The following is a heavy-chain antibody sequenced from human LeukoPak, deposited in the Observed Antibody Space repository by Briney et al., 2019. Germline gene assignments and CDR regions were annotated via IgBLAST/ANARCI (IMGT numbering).Heavy chain of an antibody. J-gene: IGHJ4*02. V-gene: IGHV3-11*01. D-gene: IGHD5-18*01. Sequence: GGSLRLSCAASGFTFSDYYMSWLRQAPGKGLEWVSYISSSGSTIYYADSVKGRFTISRDNAKNSLYLQMNSLRAEDTAVYYCARDLGGYSYGYPPLDYWGQGTLVTVSS. CDR3: ARDLGGYSYGYPPLDY. CDR1: GFTFSDYY. CDR2: ISSSGSTI.